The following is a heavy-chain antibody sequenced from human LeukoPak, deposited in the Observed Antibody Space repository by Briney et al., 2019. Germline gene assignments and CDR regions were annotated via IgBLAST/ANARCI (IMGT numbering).Heavy chain of an antibody. CDR2: IYLHGCET. J-gene: IGHJ6*02. D-gene: IGHD1-14*01. CDR1: VFIFSHYW. Sequence: PGGSLRLSCASSVFIFSHYWLTWVRQAPGKGPECVANIYLHGCETNYLDSLKDRFTIPRDNAKNSLYLQMNRLSAEEPAVYYCARGYYGMDVWGQGTTVTVSS. CDR3: ARGYYGMDV. V-gene: IGHV3-7*04.